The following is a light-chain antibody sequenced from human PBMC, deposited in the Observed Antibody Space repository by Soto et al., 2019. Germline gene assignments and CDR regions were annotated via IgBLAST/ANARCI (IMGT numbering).Light chain of an antibody. V-gene: IGLV2-8*01. CDR3: NSYAGSNNWV. CDR2: EVS. Sequence: QSALTQPPSASGSTGQSVTISCTGASSDVGGYNYVSWYQQQPGKAPKLMIYEVSKRPSGVPDRFSGSKSGNTASLTVSGLQAEDEADYYCNSYAGSNNWVFGGGTKLTVL. J-gene: IGLJ3*02. CDR1: SSDVGGYNY.